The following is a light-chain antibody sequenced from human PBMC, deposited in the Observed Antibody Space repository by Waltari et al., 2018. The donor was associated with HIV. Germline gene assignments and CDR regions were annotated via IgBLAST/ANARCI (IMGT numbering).Light chain of an antibody. V-gene: IGLV3-1*01. CDR3: QAWDSSTYYV. J-gene: IGLJ1*01. Sequence: SYELTQPPSVYVSPGQTASITCSGDKLGDKYACWYQQKPGQSPVLVIYQDSKRPSGIPDRFSGSNSGNTATLTISGTQAMDEADYYCQAWDSSTYYVFGTGTKVTVL. CDR1: KLGDKY. CDR2: QDS.